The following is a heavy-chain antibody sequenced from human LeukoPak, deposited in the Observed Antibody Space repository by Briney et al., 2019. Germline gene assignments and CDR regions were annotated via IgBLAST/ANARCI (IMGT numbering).Heavy chain of an antibody. CDR3: AKRDYDSSC. J-gene: IGHJ4*02. CDR1: GFTFSSYT. CDR2: ISSSSSYI. Sequence: KTGGSLRLSCAASGFTFSSYTMNWVRQAPGKGLEWVSSISSSSSYIYYADSVKDRFTISRDNSKNTLYLQMNSLRAEDTAVYYCAKRDYDSSCWGQGTLVTVSS. D-gene: IGHD3-22*01. V-gene: IGHV3-21*04.